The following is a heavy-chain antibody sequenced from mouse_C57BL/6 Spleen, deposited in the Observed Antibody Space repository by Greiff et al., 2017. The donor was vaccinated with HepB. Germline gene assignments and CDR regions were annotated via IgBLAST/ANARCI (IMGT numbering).Heavy chain of an antibody. CDR3: ARAHYYGSSPYAMDY. J-gene: IGHJ4*01. D-gene: IGHD1-1*01. CDR2: IYPGDGDT. CDR1: GYAFSSSW. V-gene: IGHV1-82*01. Sequence: VQLQQSGPALVKPGASVKFSCKASGYAFSSSWMNWVKQRPGKGLEWIGRIYPGDGDTNYNGKFKGNATLTADKSSSTAYMQLSSLTSADSAVYFCARAHYYGSSPYAMDYWGQGTSVTVSS.